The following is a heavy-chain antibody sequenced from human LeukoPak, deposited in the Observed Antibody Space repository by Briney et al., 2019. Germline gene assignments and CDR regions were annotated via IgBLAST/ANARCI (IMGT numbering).Heavy chain of an antibody. D-gene: IGHD5-18*01. CDR3: ASADVDTAMNYYFDY. CDR1: GGSISSYY. V-gene: IGHV4-59*01. J-gene: IGHJ4*02. CDR2: IYYSGST. Sequence: PSETLSLTCTVSGGSISSYYWRWIRQPPGKGLEWIGYIYYSGSTNYNPSLKSRVTISVDTSKNQFSLKLSSVTAADTAVYYCASADVDTAMNYYFDYWGQGTLVTVSS.